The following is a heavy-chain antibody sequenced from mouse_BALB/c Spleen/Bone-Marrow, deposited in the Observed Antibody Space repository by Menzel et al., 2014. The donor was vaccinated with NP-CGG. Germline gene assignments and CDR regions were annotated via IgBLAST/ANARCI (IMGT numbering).Heavy chain of an antibody. CDR2: INPGSGST. D-gene: IGHD3-3*01. J-gene: IGHJ2*01. V-gene: IGHV1-54*02. Sequence: QVQLQQPGAELVRPGTSVKVSCKASGYAFTNYLIEWVKQRPGQGLEWIGVINPGSGSTYYNEKFKGKATLTADKSSNTAYMQLSSLTSEDSAVYFCEGDVGYWGQGTTLTVSS. CDR3: EGDVGY. CDR1: GYAFTNYL.